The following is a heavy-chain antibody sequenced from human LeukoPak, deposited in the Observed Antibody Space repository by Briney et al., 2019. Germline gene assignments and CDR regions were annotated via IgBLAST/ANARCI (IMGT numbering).Heavy chain of an antibody. D-gene: IGHD5-12*01. V-gene: IGHV3-7*01. CDR2: VNQDGGAK. Sequence: GGSLRLSCVTSGFTFSSHWWFWVRQAPGKGLEWVANVNQDGGAKFYVDSVKGRFTISRDNAKNSLYLQMTSLRVEDTAVYFCASKGGYDHHWGQGTLVTVSS. CDR3: ASKGGYDHH. J-gene: IGHJ4*02. CDR1: GFTFSSHW.